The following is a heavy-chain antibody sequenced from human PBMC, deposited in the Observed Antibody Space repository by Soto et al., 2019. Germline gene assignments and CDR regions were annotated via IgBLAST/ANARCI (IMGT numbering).Heavy chain of an antibody. V-gene: IGHV1-24*01. Sequence: GASVKVSCKVSGYTLTELSMHWVRQAPGKGLEWMGGFDPEDGETIYAQKFQGRVTMTEDTSTDTAYMELRSLRSDDTAVYYCARDSALRFLDWLFNGPQSHFDYSGPGTLVTVSS. J-gene: IGHJ4*02. CDR3: ARDSALRFLDWLFNGPQSHFDY. CDR1: GYTLTELS. D-gene: IGHD3-3*01. CDR2: FDPEDGET.